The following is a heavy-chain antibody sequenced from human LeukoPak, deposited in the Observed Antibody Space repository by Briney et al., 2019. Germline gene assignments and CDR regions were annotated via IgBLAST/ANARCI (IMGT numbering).Heavy chain of an antibody. CDR2: ISSSSSTI. V-gene: IGHV3-48*02. Sequence: GGSLRLSCAASGFTFSSYSMNWVRQAPGKGLEWVSYISSSSSTIYYADSVKGRFTISKENAKNSLSLQMNSLRDEDTAVYYCARVWGIAAAGGEIEYWGQGTLVTVSS. J-gene: IGHJ4*02. CDR1: GFTFSSYS. D-gene: IGHD6-13*01. CDR3: ARVWGIAAAGGEIEY.